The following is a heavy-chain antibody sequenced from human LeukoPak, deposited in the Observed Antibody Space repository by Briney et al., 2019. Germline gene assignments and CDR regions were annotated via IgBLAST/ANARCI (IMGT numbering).Heavy chain of an antibody. J-gene: IGHJ3*02. V-gene: IGHV3-66*01. Sequence: GGSLRLSCAASGFTVSSNYMGWVRQAPGKGLEWVSVIYSGGSTYYADSVKGRFTISRDNSKNTLYLQMNSLRAEDTAVYYCARKYYYDSSGYYPEAFDIWGQGTMVIVSS. CDR1: GFTVSSNY. CDR2: IYSGGST. D-gene: IGHD3-22*01. CDR3: ARKYYYDSSGYYPEAFDI.